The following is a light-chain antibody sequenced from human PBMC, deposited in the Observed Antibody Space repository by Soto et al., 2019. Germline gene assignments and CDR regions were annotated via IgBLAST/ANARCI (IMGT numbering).Light chain of an antibody. CDR2: GAS. CDR1: QSVSTNY. Sequence: EIVLTQSPGTLSLSPGERATLSCRASQSVSTNYLAWYQRKPGQAPRLLIYGASSRGTDIPNRFSGSGSGRDFTLTITRLKAEDFAVYCCQQYGSSPPTFGQGTKVEIK. CDR3: QQYGSSPPT. J-gene: IGKJ1*01. V-gene: IGKV3-20*01.